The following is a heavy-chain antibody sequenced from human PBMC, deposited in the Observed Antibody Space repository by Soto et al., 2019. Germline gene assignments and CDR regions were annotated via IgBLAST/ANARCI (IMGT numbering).Heavy chain of an antibody. CDR3: ARGGRNLGKFDY. V-gene: IGHV4-4*07. CDR2: IYTSGST. J-gene: IGHJ4*02. D-gene: IGHD1-26*01. CDR1: GGSISSYY. Sequence: XETLALTCTVSGGSISSYYWSGIRQPAGKGLEWIGRIYTSGSTNYNPSLKSRVTMSVDTSKNQFSLKLSSVTAADTAVYYCARGGRNLGKFDYWGQGTLVTVSS.